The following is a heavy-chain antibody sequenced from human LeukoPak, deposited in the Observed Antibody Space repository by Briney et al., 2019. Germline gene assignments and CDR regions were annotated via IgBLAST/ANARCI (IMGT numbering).Heavy chain of an antibody. CDR3: AKYYYDRSVGPFDY. CDR2: IYPGDSDI. V-gene: IGHV5-51*01. CDR1: GYRFSDYW. Sequence: GESLKISCKGSGYRFSDYWIGWVRQMPGKGVEWVGIIYPGDSDIRYSPSFQGQVTFSADKSISTAYLQWSSLKASDTAMYYCAKYYYDRSVGPFDYWGQGTLVTVSS. D-gene: IGHD3-22*01. J-gene: IGHJ4*02.